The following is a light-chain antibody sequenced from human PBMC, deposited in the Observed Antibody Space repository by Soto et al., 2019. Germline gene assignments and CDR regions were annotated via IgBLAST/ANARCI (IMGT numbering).Light chain of an antibody. Sequence: ELVSTQSPATPSSSPRERANPSCKPSRSVSSYLAWYQQKPGQAPRLLIYDASNRATGIPARFSGSGSGTDFTLTINSLEPEDSAVYYGQQRSNWPSITVGQGTRLEIK. J-gene: IGKJ5*01. CDR1: RSVSSY. CDR2: DAS. V-gene: IGKV3-11*01. CDR3: QQRSNWPSIT.